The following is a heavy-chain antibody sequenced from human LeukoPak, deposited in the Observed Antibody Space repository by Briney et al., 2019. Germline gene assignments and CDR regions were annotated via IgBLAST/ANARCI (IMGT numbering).Heavy chain of an antibody. CDR1: GFTFNTYW. D-gene: IGHD3-10*01. Sequence: GGSLRLSCAASGFTFNTYWMHWVRHGPGKRLVWVLRINSDGSRTNYVDSAKGRFTISRDNAKNSLFLQMNSLGAEDSAVYYCARGNFYSGSGSSPLDYWGQGTLVTVSS. V-gene: IGHV3-74*01. J-gene: IGHJ4*02. CDR2: INSDGSRT. CDR3: ARGNFYSGSGSSPLDY.